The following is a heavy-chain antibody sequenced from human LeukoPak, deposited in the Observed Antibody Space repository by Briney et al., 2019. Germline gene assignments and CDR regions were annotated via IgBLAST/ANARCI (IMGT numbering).Heavy chain of an antibody. CDR1: RGSITNSSYY. CDR3: ARLEAFEHNWFDP. D-gene: IGHD1/OR15-1a*01. Sequence: SETLSLTCAVFRGSITNSSYYWGWIRQPPGKGLEWIGSIYYSGSTYYNPSLKSRVTISVDTSKNQFSLKLSSVTAADTAVYYCARLEAFEHNWFDPWGQGTLVTVSS. V-gene: IGHV4-39*01. J-gene: IGHJ5*02. CDR2: IYYSGST.